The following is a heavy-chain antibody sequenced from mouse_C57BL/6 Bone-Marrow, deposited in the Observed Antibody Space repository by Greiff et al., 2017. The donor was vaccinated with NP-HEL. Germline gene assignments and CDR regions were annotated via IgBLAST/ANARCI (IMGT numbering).Heavy chain of an antibody. CDR3: ASNYYGSSYVYWYFDV. CDR2: IRNKANGYTT. V-gene: IGHV7-3*01. J-gene: IGHJ1*03. Sequence: EVKLMESGGGLVQPGGSLSLSCAASGFTFTDYYMSWVRQPPGKALEWLGFIRNKANGYTTEYSASVKGRFTISRDNSQSILYLQMNALRAEDSATYYCASNYYGSSYVYWYFDVWGTETTVTVSS. D-gene: IGHD1-1*01. CDR1: GFTFTDYY.